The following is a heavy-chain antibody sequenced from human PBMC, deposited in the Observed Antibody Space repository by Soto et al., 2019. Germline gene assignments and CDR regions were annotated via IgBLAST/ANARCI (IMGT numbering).Heavy chain of an antibody. CDR1: GFTFSNAW. V-gene: IGHV3-15*01. Sequence: GESLKISCAASGFTFSNAWMSWVRQAPGKGLEWVGRIKSKTDGGTTDYAAPVKGRFTISRDDSKNTLYLQMNSLKTEDTAVYYCTTGVSTYYYDSSGYYDGPDAFNIWGQGTMVTVSS. J-gene: IGHJ3*02. CDR2: IKSKTDGGTT. D-gene: IGHD3-22*01. CDR3: TTGVSTYYYDSSGYYDGPDAFNI.